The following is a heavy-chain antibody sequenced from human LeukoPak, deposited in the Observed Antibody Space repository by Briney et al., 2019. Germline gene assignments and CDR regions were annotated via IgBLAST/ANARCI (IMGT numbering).Heavy chain of an antibody. CDR3: ARVAAVAGTGVDYFDY. CDR1: GFTCSSYW. V-gene: IGHV3-7*01. CDR2: IKKDGSEK. J-gene: IGHJ4*02. Sequence: GGSLRLSCAASGFTCSSYWMSWVGQAPGKGLEGVANIKKDGSEKYYVDSVKGRYTISRDNAKNSLYLQMNSLRAEDRAVYYCARVAAVAGTGVDYFDYWGQGTLVTVSS. D-gene: IGHD6-19*01.